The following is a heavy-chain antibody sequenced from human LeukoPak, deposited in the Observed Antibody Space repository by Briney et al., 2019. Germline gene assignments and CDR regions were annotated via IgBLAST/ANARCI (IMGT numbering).Heavy chain of an antibody. V-gene: IGHV3-21*01. CDR1: GFTFSSYS. Sequence: PGGSLRLSCAASGFTFSSYSMNWVRQPPGKALQWVSSISSSSSYIYYADSVKGRFTISRDNAKNSLYLQMNSLRAEDTAVYDCARDSTGDENWFDPWGHGTLVTVSS. D-gene: IGHD2-21*02. CDR3: ARDSTGDENWFDP. J-gene: IGHJ5*02. CDR2: ISSSSSYI.